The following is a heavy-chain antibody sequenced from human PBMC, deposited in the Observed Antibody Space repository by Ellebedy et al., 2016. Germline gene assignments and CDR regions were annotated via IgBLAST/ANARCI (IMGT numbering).Heavy chain of an antibody. CDR1: RFTFSKFG. D-gene: IGHD1-26*01. CDR2: ISSDGHNK. CDR3: AKDKSGGELPRPFDF. Sequence: GESLKISXAASRFTFSKFGLHWVRQAPGKGLEWVAIISSDGHNKYYADSVRGRFTISRDNSKNTLYLQMDSLRAEDTAVYYCAKDKSGGELPRPFDFWGQGTLVTVSS. J-gene: IGHJ4*02. V-gene: IGHV3-30*18.